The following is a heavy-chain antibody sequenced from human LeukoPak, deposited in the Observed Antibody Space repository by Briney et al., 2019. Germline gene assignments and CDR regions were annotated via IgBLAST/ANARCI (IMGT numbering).Heavy chain of an antibody. Sequence: MAGGSLRLSCAASGFTFSSYAMSWLPQAPGKGLEGVSPISSSSSYIYYADSVKGRFTISRDNAKNSLHLQINILTAEDTAVYYCARVLLLTLDHFAYCGRGTLVTVSS. CDR1: GFTFSSYA. V-gene: IGHV3-21*01. J-gene: IGHJ4*02. CDR3: ARVLLLTLDHFAY. D-gene: IGHD2-21*02. CDR2: ISSSSSYI.